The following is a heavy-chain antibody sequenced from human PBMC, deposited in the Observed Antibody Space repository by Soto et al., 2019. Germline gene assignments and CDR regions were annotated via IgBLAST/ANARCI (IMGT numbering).Heavy chain of an antibody. D-gene: IGHD5-18*01. J-gene: IGHJ6*04. Sequence: QVQLVESGGGVVQPGRSLRLSCAASGFTFSSYGMHWVRQAPGKGLEWVAVVWYDGSNKYYADSVKGRFTISRDNSKNTLYLQMNSLRAEDTAVYYCAREGGYSYGHYYYYSGMDVWGKGTKVTVSS. CDR2: VWYDGSNK. CDR3: AREGGYSYGHYYYYSGMDV. CDR1: GFTFSSYG. V-gene: IGHV3-33*01.